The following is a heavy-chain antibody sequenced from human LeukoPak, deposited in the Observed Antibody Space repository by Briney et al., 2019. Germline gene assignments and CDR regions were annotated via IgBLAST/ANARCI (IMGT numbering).Heavy chain of an antibody. V-gene: IGHV3-21*01. D-gene: IGHD1/OR15-1a*01. J-gene: IGHJ4*02. CDR3: ARLRRNSDRRDFFYYYDH. CDR2: ANTLISHI. CDR1: GLTLSDYS. Sequence: PGGSLTLSCAASGLTLSDYSMNCVRQAPGKGLEWVASANTLISHIYYADSMRGRFTISRDNAKNSLFLQMNSLRAEDTAVYYCARLRRNSDRRDFFYYYDHWGQGTLVTVSS.